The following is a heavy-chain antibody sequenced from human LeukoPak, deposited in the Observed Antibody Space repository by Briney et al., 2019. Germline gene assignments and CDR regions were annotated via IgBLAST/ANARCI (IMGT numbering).Heavy chain of an antibody. CDR1: GYTFTSYG. D-gene: IGHD6-13*01. CDR2: ISAYNGNT. Sequence: ASVKVSCKASGYTFTSYGISWVRQAPGQGLEWMGWISAYNGNTNYAQKLQGRVTMTRDTSTSTVYMELSSLRSEVTAVYYCARGTYSSSWSASELDYWGQGTLVTVSS. V-gene: IGHV1-18*01. J-gene: IGHJ4*02. CDR3: ARGTYSSSWSASELDY.